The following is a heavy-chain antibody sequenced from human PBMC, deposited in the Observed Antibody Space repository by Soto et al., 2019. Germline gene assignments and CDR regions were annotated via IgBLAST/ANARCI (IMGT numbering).Heavy chain of an antibody. CDR3: ARVGGSGTPRGDYGMDV. Sequence: QVQLQESGPGLVKPSQTLSLTCTVSGGSISSGGYYWSWIRQHPGKGLEWIGYIYYSGSTYYNPSLKSRVTLSVKPSKNQFSLKLSSVTAADTAVYYCARVGGSGTPRGDYGMDVWGQGTTVTVSS. CDR2: IYYSGST. D-gene: IGHD3-10*01. CDR1: GGSISSGGYY. J-gene: IGHJ6*02. V-gene: IGHV4-31*03.